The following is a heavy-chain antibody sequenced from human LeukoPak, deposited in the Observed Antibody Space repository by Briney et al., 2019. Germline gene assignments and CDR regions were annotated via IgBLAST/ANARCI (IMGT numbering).Heavy chain of an antibody. CDR3: ARDPVGYGDYEGGY. D-gene: IGHD4-17*01. V-gene: IGHV3-21*01. Sequence: GGSLRLSCAASGLTFSSHSMNWVRQTPGKGLEWVSSISSSSTYIFYADSVKGRFTISRDNAKNSLDLQMNSLRAEDTAVYYCARDPVGYGDYEGGYWGQGTLVTVSS. CDR1: GLTFSSHS. CDR2: ISSSSTYI. J-gene: IGHJ4*02.